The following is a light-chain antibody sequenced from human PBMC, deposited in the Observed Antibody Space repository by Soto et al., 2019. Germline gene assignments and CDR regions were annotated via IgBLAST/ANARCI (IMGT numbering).Light chain of an antibody. J-gene: IGKJ1*01. CDR1: QGISNF. Sequence: DTQMTQSPSAMSASVGDRVTIPCRASQGISNFLVWFQQKPGKVPKRLIYGASNLQSGVPPRFSGSGSGTDFTLAISSLQPEDSATYYCLQDINYPWTFGQGTKVDIK. V-gene: IGKV1-17*03. CDR3: LQDINYPWT. CDR2: GAS.